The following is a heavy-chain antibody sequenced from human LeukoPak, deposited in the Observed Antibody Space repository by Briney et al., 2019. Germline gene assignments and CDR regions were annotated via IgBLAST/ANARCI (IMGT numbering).Heavy chain of an antibody. V-gene: IGHV3-30*18. CDR1: GFTFSSYS. J-gene: IGHJ4*02. Sequence: GGSLRLSCAASGFTFSSYSMNWVRQAPGKGLEWLATLSSDGIKTNYADSVKGRFTISRDISKNTLYLHMNSLRTEDTALYYCAKDLMRGLYRPLDFWGQGTLVTVSS. CDR3: AKDLMRGLYRPLDF. D-gene: IGHD6-19*01. CDR2: LSSDGIKT.